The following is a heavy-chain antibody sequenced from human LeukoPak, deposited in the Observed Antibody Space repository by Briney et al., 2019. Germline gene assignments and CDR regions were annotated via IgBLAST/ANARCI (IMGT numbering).Heavy chain of an antibody. CDR3: AASPLVLLWFGELFRGACWFDP. CDR2: INHSGST. V-gene: IGHV4-34*01. D-gene: IGHD3-10*01. J-gene: IGHJ5*02. Sequence: SDTLTLTRAVYGGSLSGYYWSWIRQPPGKGLEWIGEINHSGSTNYNPSLKSRVTISVDTSKNQFSLRLSSVTAAATAGYYCAASPLVLLWFGELFRGACWFDPWGQGTLVTVSS. CDR1: GGSLSGYY.